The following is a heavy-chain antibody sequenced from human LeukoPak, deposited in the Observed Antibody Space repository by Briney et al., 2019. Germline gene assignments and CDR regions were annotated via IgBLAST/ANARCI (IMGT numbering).Heavy chain of an antibody. CDR2: IYYSGST. Sequence: SETLSLTCTVSGGSISGYYWSWTRQPPGKGLEWIGYIYYSGSTNYNPSLKSRVTISVDTSENQFSLKLTSVTAAGTAVYYCARHSPLTGVRFDYWGQGTLVTVSS. J-gene: IGHJ4*02. V-gene: IGHV4-59*08. CDR1: GGSISGYY. D-gene: IGHD7-27*01. CDR3: ARHSPLTGVRFDY.